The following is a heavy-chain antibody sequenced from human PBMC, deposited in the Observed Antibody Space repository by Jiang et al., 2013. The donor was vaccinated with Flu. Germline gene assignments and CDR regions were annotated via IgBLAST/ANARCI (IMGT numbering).Heavy chain of an antibody. D-gene: IGHD6-13*01. Sequence: SPSFQGQVTISADKSISTAYLQWSSLKASDTAMYYCARLPWKYHSSSSSWYFDYWGQGTLVTVSS. J-gene: IGHJ4*02. V-gene: IGHV5-51*01. CDR3: ARLPWKYHSSSSSWYFDY.